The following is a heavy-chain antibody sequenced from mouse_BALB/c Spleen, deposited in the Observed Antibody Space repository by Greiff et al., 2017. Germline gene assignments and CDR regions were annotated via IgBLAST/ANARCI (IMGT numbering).Heavy chain of an antibody. CDR3: AREGNYGNYYYAMDY. CDR2: IDPANGNT. CDR1: GFNIKDTY. Sequence: VQLQQSGAELVKPGASVKLSCTASGFNIKDTYMHWVKQRPEQGLEWIGRIDPANGNTKYDPKFQGKATITADTSSNTAYLQLSSLTSEDTAVYYCAREGNYGNYYYAMDYWGQGTSVTVSS. J-gene: IGHJ4*01. D-gene: IGHD2-1*01. V-gene: IGHV14-3*02.